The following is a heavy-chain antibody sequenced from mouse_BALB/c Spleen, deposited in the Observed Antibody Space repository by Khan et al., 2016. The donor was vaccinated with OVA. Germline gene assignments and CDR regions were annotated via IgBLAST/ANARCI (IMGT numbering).Heavy chain of an antibody. Sequence: QVQLQQSGPELVRPGVSVKISCKGSGYTFTDYAMHWVKQSHAKSLEWIGLISTYSGNTNYKQKFKGKATMTVDKSSSTAYMELARLASEDSASYYCTRPAYDGYYDYWGQGTTLTVSS. D-gene: IGHD2-3*01. CDR1: GYTFTDYA. CDR3: TRPAYDGYYDY. CDR2: ISTYSGNT. J-gene: IGHJ2*01. V-gene: IGHV1S137*01.